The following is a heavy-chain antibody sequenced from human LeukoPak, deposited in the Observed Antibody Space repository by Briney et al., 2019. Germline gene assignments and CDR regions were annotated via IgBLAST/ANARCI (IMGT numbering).Heavy chain of an antibody. D-gene: IGHD2-15*01. J-gene: IGHJ4*02. CDR3: ARDERRYCSGGSCYLPERY. CDR2: IKEDESEK. V-gene: IGHV3-7*01. Sequence: PGGSLRLSCAVSGFTFSSYWMSWIRQAPGNGPEWVANIKEDESEKNYVDSVKGRFTISRDSAKNSLYLQMNSLRAEDTAVYYCARDERRYCSGGSCYLPERYWGQGTLVTVSS. CDR1: GFTFSSYW.